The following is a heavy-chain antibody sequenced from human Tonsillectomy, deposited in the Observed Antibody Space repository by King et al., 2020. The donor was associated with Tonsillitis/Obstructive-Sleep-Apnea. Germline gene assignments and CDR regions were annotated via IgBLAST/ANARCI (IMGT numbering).Heavy chain of an antibody. D-gene: IGHD2-15*01. J-gene: IGHJ5*02. CDR1: GYTFTNYA. V-gene: IGHV1-18*01. CDR2: ISPHNGNT. CDR3: AREVYDCSGGSCQNWFDP. Sequence: VQLVESGAEVKKPGASVKVSCKASGYTFTNYAITWVRQAPGQGLEWMGWISPHNGNTNYAQKFRGRVTMTTDTSTSTAYVGLRSLRSDDTDVYYCAREVYDCSGGSCQNWFDPWGQGTLVTVSS.